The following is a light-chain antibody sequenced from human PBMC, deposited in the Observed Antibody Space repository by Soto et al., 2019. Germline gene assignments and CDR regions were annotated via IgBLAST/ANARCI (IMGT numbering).Light chain of an antibody. CDR3: QQYYSYPPFT. CDR2: AAS. V-gene: IGKV1-8*01. Sequence: IRMTQSPSSLSASTGDRVTITCRASQGISSYLAWYQQKPGKAPKLLIYAASTLQSGVPSRFSGSGSGTDFTLTISCLQSEDFATYYCQQYYSYPPFTFGPGTKVDIK. CDR1: QGISSY. J-gene: IGKJ3*01.